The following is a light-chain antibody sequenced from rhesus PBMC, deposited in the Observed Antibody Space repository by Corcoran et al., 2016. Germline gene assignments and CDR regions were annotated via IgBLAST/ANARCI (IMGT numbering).Light chain of an antibody. CDR3: QQYHIPPYN. V-gene: IGKV1-25*01. CDR1: QAISND. J-gene: IGKJ2*01. CDR2: EAS. Sequence: DIQMAQSPSSLSASVGDRVTITCRASQAISNDLAWYQQKPGETPKLLIFEASYLQGGIPSRFSGSGSGTDVALTISSLQSEDFATYYCQQYHIPPYNFGQGTKVEIK.